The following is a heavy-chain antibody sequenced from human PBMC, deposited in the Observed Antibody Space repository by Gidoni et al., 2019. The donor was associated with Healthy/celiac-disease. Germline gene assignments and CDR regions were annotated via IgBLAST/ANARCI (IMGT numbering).Heavy chain of an antibody. CDR3: AKDGGEGIAAAGTHFDY. Sequence: EVQLVESGGVLVQPGTSLRLSCAAAGFTFDDDAMHWCRQAPGKGLEWVSGISWNRGSIGYADSVKDRFTISRENAKNSLYLQMNSLRAEDTALYYCAKDGGEGIAAAGTHFDYWGQGTLVTVSS. D-gene: IGHD6-13*01. V-gene: IGHV3-9*01. CDR2: ISWNRGSI. CDR1: GFTFDDDA. J-gene: IGHJ4*02.